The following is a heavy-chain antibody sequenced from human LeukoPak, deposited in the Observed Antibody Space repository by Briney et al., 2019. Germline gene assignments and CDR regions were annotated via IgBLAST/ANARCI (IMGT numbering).Heavy chain of an antibody. J-gene: IGHJ3*02. CDR3: ARDGDSSGYSAFDI. Sequence: PSETLSLTCTVSGGSISSGGYYWSWIRQHPGKGLEWTGYIYYSGSTYYNPSLKSRVTISVDTSKNQFSLKLSSVTAADTAVYYCARDGDSSGYSAFDIWGQGTMVTVSS. CDR2: IYYSGST. CDR1: GGSISSGGYY. D-gene: IGHD3-22*01. V-gene: IGHV4-31*03.